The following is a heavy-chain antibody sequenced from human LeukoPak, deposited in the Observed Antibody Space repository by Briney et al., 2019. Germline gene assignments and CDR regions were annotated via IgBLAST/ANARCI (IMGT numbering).Heavy chain of an antibody. CDR2: INHSGST. D-gene: IGHD6-19*01. Sequence: SETLSLTCAVYGGSFSGYYWSWIRQPPGKGLEWIGEINHSGSTNYNPSLKSRVTISVDTSKNQFSLKLCSVTAADTAVYYCARLAVAGTGYYYYYYMDVWGKGTTVTVSS. J-gene: IGHJ6*03. V-gene: IGHV4-34*01. CDR1: GGSFSGYY. CDR3: ARLAVAGTGYYYYYYMDV.